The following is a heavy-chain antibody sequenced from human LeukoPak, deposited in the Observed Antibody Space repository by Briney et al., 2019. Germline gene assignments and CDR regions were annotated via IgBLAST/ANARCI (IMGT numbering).Heavy chain of an antibody. J-gene: IGHJ3*02. D-gene: IGHD2-15*01. Sequence: ASVKVSCKASGYTFTDFYMHLLRQAPGQGLEWMGWINPKSGGTRYAQRFQGRVTISVDTSKNPFSLKLSSVTAADTAVYYCARGGPPYWCSGGSCYSRGAFDIWGQGTMVTVSS. V-gene: IGHV1-2*02. CDR1: GYTFTDFY. CDR3: ARGGPPYWCSGGSCYSRGAFDI. CDR2: INPKSGGT.